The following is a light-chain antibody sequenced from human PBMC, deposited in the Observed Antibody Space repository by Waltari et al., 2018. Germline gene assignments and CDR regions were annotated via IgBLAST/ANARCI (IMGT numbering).Light chain of an antibody. CDR1: SSHVGSYQL. CDR3: CSYAGSSTVK. CDR2: ADS. V-gene: IGLV2-23*01. J-gene: IGLJ2*01. Sequence: QSALTQPASVSGSPGQSITISCTGTSSHVGSYQLVSFYQQPPGKAPTLMIYADSNRPSGSSNRFSGSKSGNTASLTISGLQAEDEAAYYCCSYAGSSTVKFGEGTYLTVL.